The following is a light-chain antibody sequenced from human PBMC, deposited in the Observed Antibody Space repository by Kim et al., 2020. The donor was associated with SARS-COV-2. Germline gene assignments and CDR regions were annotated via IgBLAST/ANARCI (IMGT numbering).Light chain of an antibody. CDR2: EDN. V-gene: IGLV6-57*03. CDR1: RGSIASNY. J-gene: IGLJ2*01. Sequence: GKPVTISCTRSRGSIASNYVQWYQQRPGSAPTTVIYEDNQRPSGVPDRFSGSIDSSSNSASLTISGLKTEDEADYYCQSYDSSSVVFGGGTQLTVL. CDR3: QSYDSSSVV.